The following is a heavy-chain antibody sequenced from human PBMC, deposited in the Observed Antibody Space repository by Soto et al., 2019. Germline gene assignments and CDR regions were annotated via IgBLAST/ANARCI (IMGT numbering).Heavy chain of an antibody. J-gene: IGHJ5*01. CDR3: AQRNPTYASKWFVF. Sequence: GGSLRVSSAASGFAFGSYAMSRVRQTPEKGLEWVSTLSGDGTDPYYSDSLKGRFTISRDNSRATLYLQMNSLRTEDAALYFCAQRNPTYASKWFVFLGHGTLLPLSS. CDR1: GFAFGSYA. CDR2: LSGDGTDP. V-gene: IGHV3-23*01. D-gene: IGHD4-4*01.